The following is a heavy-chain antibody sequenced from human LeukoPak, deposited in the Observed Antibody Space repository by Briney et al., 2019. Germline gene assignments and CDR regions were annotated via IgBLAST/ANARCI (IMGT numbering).Heavy chain of an antibody. D-gene: IGHD2-2*01. CDR3: ARDLRLGMPCGFDF. CDR1: GFTYRRYS. Sequence: NPGGSLRLSCVASGFTYRRYSMNWVRQAPGKGLEWVSTISSGSDYIYHADSVRGRFTISRDNARNSLYLQMNSLRAEDTAVYYCARDLRLGMPCGFDFWGQGILVTVSS. J-gene: IGHJ4*02. CDR2: ISSGSDYI. V-gene: IGHV3-21*06.